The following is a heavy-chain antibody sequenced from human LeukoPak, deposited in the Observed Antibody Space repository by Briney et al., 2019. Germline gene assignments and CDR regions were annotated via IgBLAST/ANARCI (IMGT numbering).Heavy chain of an antibody. D-gene: IGHD3-10*01. J-gene: IGHJ6*02. CDR3: AKELQPGSNYYGLDV. CDR1: GFTFRTCG. V-gene: IGHV3-30*18. Sequence: PGGPLRLSCAASGFTFRTCGMHWVRQAPGKGLQWLAFISHDGSNALYADSVKGRFTISRDTSKNTLFLQMNSLRGEDTAVYYCAKELQPGSNYYGLDVWGLGTTVTVSS. CDR2: ISHDGSNA.